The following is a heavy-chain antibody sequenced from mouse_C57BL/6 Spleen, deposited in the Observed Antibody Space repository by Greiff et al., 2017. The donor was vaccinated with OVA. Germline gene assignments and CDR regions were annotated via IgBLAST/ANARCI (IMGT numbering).Heavy chain of an antibody. CDR3: ARPLAGGFAY. CDR1: GYTFTDYY. CDR2: INPNNGGT. Sequence: EVQLQQSGPELVKPGASVKISCKASGYTFTDYYMNWVKQSHGKSLEWIGDINPNNGGTSYNQKFKGKATLTVDKSSSTAYMELRSLTSEDSAVYYCARPLAGGFAYWGQGTLVTVSA. V-gene: IGHV1-26*01. J-gene: IGHJ3*01.